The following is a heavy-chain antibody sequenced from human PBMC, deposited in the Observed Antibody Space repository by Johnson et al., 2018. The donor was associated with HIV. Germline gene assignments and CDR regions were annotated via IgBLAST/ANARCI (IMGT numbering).Heavy chain of an antibody. D-gene: IGHD5-12*01. CDR1: GFTIDDYA. CDR3: AKGATSGAHDAFDI. Sequence: LVESGGGLVQPGRSLRLSCAASGFTIDDYAMHWVRQAPGKGLEWVSGISWNSGSIGYADSVKGRFTISRDNAKNSLYLQMNSLRAGDTALYYCAKGATSGAHDAFDIWGQGTMVTVSS. J-gene: IGHJ3*02. CDR2: ISWNSGSI. V-gene: IGHV3-9*01.